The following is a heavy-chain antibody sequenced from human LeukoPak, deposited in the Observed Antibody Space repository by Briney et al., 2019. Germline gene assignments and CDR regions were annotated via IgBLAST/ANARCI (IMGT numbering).Heavy chain of an antibody. J-gene: IGHJ3*02. CDR3: AVLITMIVVVPRSDAFDI. D-gene: IGHD3-22*01. CDR1: GGTFSSYA. V-gene: IGHV1-69*13. CDR2: INPIFGTA. Sequence: ASVKVSCKASGGTFSSYAISWVRQAPGQGLEWMGGINPIFGTANYAQKFQGRVTITADESTSTAYMELSSLRSEDTAVYYCAVLITMIVVVPRSDAFDIWGQGTMVTVSS.